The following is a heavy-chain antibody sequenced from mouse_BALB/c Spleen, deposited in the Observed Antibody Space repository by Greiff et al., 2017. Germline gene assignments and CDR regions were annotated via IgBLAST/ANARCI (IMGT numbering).Heavy chain of an antibody. CDR2: ISSGSSTI. V-gene: IGHV5-17*02. Sequence: DVMLVESGGGLVQPGGSRKLSCAASGFTFSSFGMHWVRQAPEKGLEWIAYISSGSSTIYYADTVKGRFTISRDNPKNTLFLQMTSLRSEDTAMYYCARSNYYGSSYDWYFDVWGAGTTVTVSS. D-gene: IGHD1-1*01. CDR3: ARSNYYGSSYDWYFDV. J-gene: IGHJ1*01. CDR1: GFTFSSFG.